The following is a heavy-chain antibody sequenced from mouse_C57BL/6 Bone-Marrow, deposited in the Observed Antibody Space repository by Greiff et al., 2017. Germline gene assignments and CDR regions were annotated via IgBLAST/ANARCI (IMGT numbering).Heavy chain of an antibody. CDR3: AIDLWYFDV. CDR2: ISDGGSYT. V-gene: IGHV5-4*01. Sequence: EVQLVESGGGLVKPGGSLKLSCAASGFTFSSYAMSWVRQTPEKRLEWVATISDGGSYTYYPDNVKGRFTISRDNAKNNLYLQMSHLKSEDTAMYYCAIDLWYFDVWGTGTTVTVSS. CDR1: GFTFSSYA. J-gene: IGHJ1*03.